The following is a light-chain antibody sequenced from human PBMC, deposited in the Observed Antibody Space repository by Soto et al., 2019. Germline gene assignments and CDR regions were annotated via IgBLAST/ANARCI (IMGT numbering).Light chain of an antibody. J-gene: IGKJ5*01. V-gene: IGKV3-20*01. CDR1: QSVSSSY. Sequence: EIALTQSPATLSLSPGEIATLSCSASQSVSSSYIAWYQQRPGQTPSLLIYGASTRATGIPDRFSGSGSGTHFTLTISRLEPGDFAVYYCQHFGGTTFNFGQGTRLEIK. CDR3: QHFGGTTFN. CDR2: GAS.